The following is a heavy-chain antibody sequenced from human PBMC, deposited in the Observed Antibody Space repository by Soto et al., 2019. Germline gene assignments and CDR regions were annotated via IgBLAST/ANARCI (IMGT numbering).Heavy chain of an antibody. CDR3: AKVNVVVVAATFEYEYYFDY. CDR1: GFTVSNNY. J-gene: IGHJ4*02. CDR2: ISNTGST. V-gene: IGHV3-53*01. Sequence: GGSLRLSCVASGFTVSNNYMSWVRQAPGRGLEWVSAISNTGSTYYAGSVKGRSTISRDSSTNTLYLEVNSLSADDTAVYYCAKVNVVVVAATFEYEYYFDYWGQGTLVTV. D-gene: IGHD2-15*01.